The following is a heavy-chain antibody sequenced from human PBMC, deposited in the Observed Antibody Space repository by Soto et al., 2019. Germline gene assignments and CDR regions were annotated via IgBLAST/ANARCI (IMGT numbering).Heavy chain of an antibody. CDR3: ARDVGGMDV. CDR1: GGSISSYY. V-gene: IGHV4-59*01. J-gene: IGHJ6*02. CDR2: IYYSGST. D-gene: IGHD1-26*01. Sequence: ETLSLTCTVSGGSISSYYWSWIRQPPGKGLEWIGYIYYSGSTNYNPSLKSRVTISVDTSKNQFSLKLSSVTAADTAVYYCARDVGGMDVWGQGTTVTVSS.